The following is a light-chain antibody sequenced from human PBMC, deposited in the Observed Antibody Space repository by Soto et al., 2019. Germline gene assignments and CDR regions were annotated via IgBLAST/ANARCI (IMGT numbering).Light chain of an antibody. CDR1: SRYVGDFNY. J-gene: IGLJ1*01. CDR3: GAYTSNSAHV. V-gene: IGLV2-14*01. CDR2: EVI. Sequence: VLTQPASVSGAPGQSIPISHTATSRYVGDFNYISWYQQYPGKTPKLIIYEVINRPSGISDRFSGSASGNTASLTISRLQAEDEADYYCGAYTSNSAHVFGTGTKVTVL.